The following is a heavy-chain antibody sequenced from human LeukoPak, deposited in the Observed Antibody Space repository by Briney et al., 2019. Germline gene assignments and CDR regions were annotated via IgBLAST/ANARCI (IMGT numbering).Heavy chain of an antibody. CDR3: AREGYCSSTSCPGGANWFDP. CDR2: IYHSGST. Sequence: PSETLSLTCAVSGYSISSGYYWGWIRQPPGKGLEWIGSIYHSGSTYYNPSLKSRVTISVDTSKNQFSLKLSSVTAADTAVYYCAREGYCSSTSCPGGANWFDPCGQGTLVTVSS. D-gene: IGHD2-2*01. V-gene: IGHV4-38-2*02. J-gene: IGHJ5*02. CDR1: GYSISSGYY.